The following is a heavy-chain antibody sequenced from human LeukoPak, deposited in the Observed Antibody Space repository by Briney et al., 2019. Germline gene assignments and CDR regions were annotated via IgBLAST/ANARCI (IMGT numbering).Heavy chain of an antibody. CDR1: GGSISSSSYY. CDR2: IYYSGST. Sequence: NPSETLSLTCTVSGGSISSSSYYWGWIRQPPGKGLEWIGSIYYSGSTNYNPSLKSRVTISVDTSKNQFSLKLSSVTAADTAVYYCAANYDTSGYYYALDYWGQGTLVTVSS. J-gene: IGHJ4*02. CDR3: AANYDTSGYYYALDY. D-gene: IGHD3-22*01. V-gene: IGHV4-61*05.